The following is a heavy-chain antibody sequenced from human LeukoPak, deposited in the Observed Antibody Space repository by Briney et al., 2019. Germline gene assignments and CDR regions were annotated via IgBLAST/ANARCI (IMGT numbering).Heavy chain of an antibody. V-gene: IGHV1-18*01. CDR1: GYTFTSYG. Sequence: SVKVSCKASGYTFTSYGISWVRQAPGQGLTWMGWISAYNGNTNYAQKLQGRVTMTTDTSTSTAYMELRSLRSDDTAVYYCAKISVDTAMVTYYYGMDVWGQGTTVTVSS. CDR2: ISAYNGNT. CDR3: AKISVDTAMVTYYYGMDV. J-gene: IGHJ6*02. D-gene: IGHD5-18*01.